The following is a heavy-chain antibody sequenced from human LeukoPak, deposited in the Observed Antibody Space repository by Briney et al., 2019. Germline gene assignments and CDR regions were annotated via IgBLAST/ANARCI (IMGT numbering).Heavy chain of an antibody. J-gene: IGHJ4*01. CDR1: GFTFSSYA. CDR2: ISGSGGST. D-gene: IGHD6-13*01. CDR3: AKIDALIAAAGTADY. V-gene: IGHV3-23*01. Sequence: PGGSLRLSCAASGFTFSSYAMSWVRQAPGKGLEWVSAISGSGGSTYYADSVKGRFTISRDNSKNTLYLQMNSLRAEDTAVYYCAKIDALIAAAGTADYWXXXXLVTVSS.